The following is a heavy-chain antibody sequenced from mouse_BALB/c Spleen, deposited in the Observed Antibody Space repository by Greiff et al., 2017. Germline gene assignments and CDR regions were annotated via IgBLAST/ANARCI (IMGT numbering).Heavy chain of an antibody. J-gene: IGHJ4*01. V-gene: IGHV1S81*02. CDR2: INPSNGGT. CDR3: ARWYYGSSLTYYAMDY. D-gene: IGHD1-1*01. CDR1: GYTFTSYY. Sequence: VQLQQSGAELVKPGASVKLSCKASGYTFTSYYMYWVKQRPGQGLEWIGEINPSNGGTNFNEKFKSKATLTVDKSSSTAYMQLSSLTSEDTAVYYCARWYYGSSLTYYAMDYWGQGTSVTVSS.